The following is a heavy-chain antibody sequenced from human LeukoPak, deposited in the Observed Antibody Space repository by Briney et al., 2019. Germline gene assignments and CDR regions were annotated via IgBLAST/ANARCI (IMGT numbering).Heavy chain of an antibody. CDR2: IYYSGST. D-gene: IGHD5-24*01. CDR1: GGSISSYY. CDR3: ARVAEMATITSCLIQYFDH. J-gene: IGHJ4*02. V-gene: IGHV4-59*01. Sequence: SETLSLTCTVSGGSISSYYWGWIRQPPGKGLEWIGYIYYSGSTNYNPSLKSRVTISVDTSKNQFSLKLSSVTAADTAVYYCARVAEMATITSCLIQYFDHWGQGTLVTVSS.